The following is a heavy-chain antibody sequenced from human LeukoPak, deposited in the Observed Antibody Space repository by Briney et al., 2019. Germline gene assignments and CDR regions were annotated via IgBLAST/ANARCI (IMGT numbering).Heavy chain of an antibody. J-gene: IGHJ6*02. D-gene: IGHD3-10*01. CDR3: ARGGSYGVDV. CDR1: GGSISSGGYS. V-gene: IGHV4-30-2*01. Sequence: SETLSLTCAVSGGSISSGGYSWTWIRQPPGEGLEWIGYIYQSGSTSYTPSLESRVTISVDRSKNQFSLKLSSVTAADTAVYYCARGGSYGVDVWGQGTTVTVSS. CDR2: IYQSGST.